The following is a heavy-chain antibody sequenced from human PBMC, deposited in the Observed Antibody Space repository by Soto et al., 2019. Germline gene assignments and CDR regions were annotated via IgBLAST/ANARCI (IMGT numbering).Heavy chain of an antibody. J-gene: IGHJ2*01. CDR2: IYHSGST. CDR1: GGSISSSKW. Sequence: QMQLQESGPGLVKPSGTLSLTCGVSGGSISSSKWWTWVRQPPGKGPGWIGEIYHSGSTNYNPSLTSRVTISIDKSKNQFSLTLTSVTAADTAVYYCASQDYSSSTDASFLVNGYFDLWGRGILVTVSS. CDR3: ASQDYSSSTDASFLVNGYFDL. D-gene: IGHD6-6*01. V-gene: IGHV4-4*02.